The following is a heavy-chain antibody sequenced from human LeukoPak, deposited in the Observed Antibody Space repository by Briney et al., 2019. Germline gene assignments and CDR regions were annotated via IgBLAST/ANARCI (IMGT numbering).Heavy chain of an antibody. CDR1: GFTFCSYA. CDR3: ARDFPLYCSGGSCGYWFDP. CDR2: ISYDGSNK. V-gene: IGHV3-30-3*01. J-gene: IGHJ5*02. Sequence: QPGGSLRLSCAASGFTFCSYAMHWVRQAPGKGLEWVAVISYDGSNKYYADSVKGRFTISRDNSKNTLYLQMNSLRAEDTAVYYCARDFPLYCSGGSCGYWFDPWGQGTLVTVSS. D-gene: IGHD2-15*01.